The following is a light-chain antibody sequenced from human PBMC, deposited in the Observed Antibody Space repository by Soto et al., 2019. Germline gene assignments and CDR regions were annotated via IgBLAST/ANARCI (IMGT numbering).Light chain of an antibody. CDR3: HYSGDSPIT. CDR2: DAS. Sequence: EIVLTQSLGTLSLSPGERATLSCRARQTVSSRYLAWYQQQPGQAPRLLIYDASSRATGIPDRFSGSGSGTNFALTISILEPEDFAVYYCHYSGDSPITFGQGTRLKIK. CDR1: QTVSSRY. J-gene: IGKJ5*01. V-gene: IGKV3-20*01.